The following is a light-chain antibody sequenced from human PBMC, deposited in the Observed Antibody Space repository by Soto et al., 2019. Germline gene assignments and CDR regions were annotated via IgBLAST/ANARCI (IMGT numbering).Light chain of an antibody. CDR1: NSNIGSNT. CDR2: SNN. V-gene: IGLV1-44*01. J-gene: IGLJ2*01. Sequence: QSVLTQPPSASGTPGQRVTISCSGSNSNIGSNTVHWYQQLPGTAPKLLIYSNNQRSSGVPDRFSGSKSGTSASLAISGLQSEDEADYYCAAWDDILNAVVFGGGTKLTVL. CDR3: AAWDDILNAVV.